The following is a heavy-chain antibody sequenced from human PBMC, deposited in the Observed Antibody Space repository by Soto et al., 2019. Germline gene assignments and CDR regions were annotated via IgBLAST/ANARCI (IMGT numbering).Heavy chain of an antibody. Sequence: QVQLQESGPGLVKPSETLSLTCTVSGGSISSYYWSWIRQPPGKGLEWIGYIYYSESTNDNTSLKSRVTITVDTSKNQFSLKLNSVTAADTAVYYCARDPLGHNWFDPWGQGTLVTVSS. J-gene: IGHJ5*02. CDR2: IYYSEST. CDR3: ARDPLGHNWFDP. V-gene: IGHV4-59*01. D-gene: IGHD1-26*01. CDR1: GGSISSYY.